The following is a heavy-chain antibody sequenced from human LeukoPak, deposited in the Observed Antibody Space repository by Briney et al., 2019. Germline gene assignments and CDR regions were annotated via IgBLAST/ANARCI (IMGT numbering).Heavy chain of an antibody. V-gene: IGHV4-34*01. D-gene: IGHD5-18*01. J-gene: IGHJ4*02. CDR3: AKLYTYGYIPDY. CDR1: GGSFSGYY. CDR2: INHSGST. Sequence: SETLSLTCAVYGGSFSGYYWSWIRQPPGKGLEWFGEINHSGSTNYNPSLKSRVTISVDTSKNQFSLKLSSVTAADTAVYYCAKLYTYGYIPDYWGQGTLVTVSS.